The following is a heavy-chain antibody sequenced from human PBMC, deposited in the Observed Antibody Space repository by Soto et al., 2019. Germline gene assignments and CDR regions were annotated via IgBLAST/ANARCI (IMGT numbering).Heavy chain of an antibody. D-gene: IGHD6-13*01. J-gene: IGHJ6*02. V-gene: IGHV3-23*01. Sequence: EVQLLESGGGLVQPGGSLRLSCAASGFTFSSYAMSWVRQAPGKGLEWVSAISGSGGSTYYADSVKGRFTISRDNSKNTLYRQMNSLRAEDTAVYYCALKTTLSLHGPYSSSWPVSYYYGMDVWGQGTTVTVSS. CDR3: ALKTTLSLHGPYSSSWPVSYYYGMDV. CDR1: GFTFSSYA. CDR2: ISGSGGST.